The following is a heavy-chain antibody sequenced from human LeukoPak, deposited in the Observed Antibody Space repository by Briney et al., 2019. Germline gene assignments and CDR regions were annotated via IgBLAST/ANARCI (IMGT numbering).Heavy chain of an antibody. V-gene: IGHV4-59*08. Sequence: SETLSLTCTVSGGSLSSYYWSWIRQPPGKGLEWIGYIYYSGSTNYNPSLKSRVTISVDTSKNQFSLKLSSVTAADTAVYYCARQGPNRDPEDIVVVVAATRDAFDIWGQGTMVTVSS. CDR3: ARQGPNRDPEDIVVVVAATRDAFDI. CDR1: GGSLSSYY. CDR2: IYYSGST. J-gene: IGHJ3*02. D-gene: IGHD2-15*01.